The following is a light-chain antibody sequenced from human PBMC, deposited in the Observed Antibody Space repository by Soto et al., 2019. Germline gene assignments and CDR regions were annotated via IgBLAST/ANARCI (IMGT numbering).Light chain of an antibody. CDR3: QQHDGRPTMT. Sequence: IQLTQSPSSLSASVGETVTITCRASQDIDNSLNSYQHKPGKAPKLLVYAVSFLETGVPSRFSGRGSVTVFSRTINSLQSDDFATYYCQQHDGRPTMTFGQGTRLDSK. V-gene: IGKV1-33*01. CDR2: AVS. J-gene: IGKJ5*01. CDR1: QDIDNS.